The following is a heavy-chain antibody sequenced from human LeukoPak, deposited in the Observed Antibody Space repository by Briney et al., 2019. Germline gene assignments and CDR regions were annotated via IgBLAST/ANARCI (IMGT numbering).Heavy chain of an antibody. Sequence: GGSLRLSCAASGFTVSSNYMSWVRQAPGKGLEWVSVIYSGGSTYYADSVKGRFTISRDNSKNTLYLQMNSLRAEDTAVYYCAKGGLYCSSTSCYDYYYMDVWGKGTTVTVSS. D-gene: IGHD2-2*01. CDR3: AKGGLYCSSTSCYDYYYMDV. J-gene: IGHJ6*03. CDR2: IYSGGST. CDR1: GFTVSSNY. V-gene: IGHV3-66*01.